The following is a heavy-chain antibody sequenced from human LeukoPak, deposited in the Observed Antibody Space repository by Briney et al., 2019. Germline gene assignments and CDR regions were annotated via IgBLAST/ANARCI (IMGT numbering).Heavy chain of an antibody. CDR2: IYTSGST. D-gene: IGHD3-16*01. J-gene: IGHJ4*02. V-gene: IGHV4-61*02. CDR3: ARDWGLPASYFDY. CDR1: GGSISSGSYY. Sequence: SQTLSLTCTVSGGSISSGSYYWSWIRQPAGKGLEWIGRIYTSGSTNYNPSLKSRVTISVDTSKNQFSLKLSSVTAADTAVYYCARDWGLPASYFDYWGQGTLVTVSS.